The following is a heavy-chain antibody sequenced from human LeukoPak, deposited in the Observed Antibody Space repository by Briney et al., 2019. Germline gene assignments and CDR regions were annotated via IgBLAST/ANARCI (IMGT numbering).Heavy chain of an antibody. CDR1: GFRFTSYW. V-gene: IGHV5-51*01. Sequence: GGAPETSLRGPGFRFTSYWNGWGRPRPGKGPGWMGIIYSGESDTRYSPSFQGQVTISADKSNSNAYLQWNSLKPSDAAMYYCARRDVVVVAASDNDAFDIWGQGTMVTVSS. CDR3: ARRDVVVVAASDNDAFDI. CDR2: IYSGESDT. J-gene: IGHJ3*02. D-gene: IGHD2-15*01.